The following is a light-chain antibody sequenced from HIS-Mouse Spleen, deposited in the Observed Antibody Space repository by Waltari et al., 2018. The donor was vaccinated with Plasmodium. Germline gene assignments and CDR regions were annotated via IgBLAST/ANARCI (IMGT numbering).Light chain of an antibody. CDR2: QDS. CDR1: NLGDKY. CDR3: QAWDSSTVV. V-gene: IGLV3-1*01. J-gene: IGLJ2*01. Sequence: SYELTQPPSVSVSPGQTAGIPCSGDNLGDKYACWYQQKPGQSPVLVSDQDSKRPSGIPERFSGSNSGNTATLTISGTQAMDEADYYCQAWDSSTVVFGGGTKLTVL.